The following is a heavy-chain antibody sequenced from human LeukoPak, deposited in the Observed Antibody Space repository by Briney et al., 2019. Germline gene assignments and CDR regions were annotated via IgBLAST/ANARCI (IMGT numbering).Heavy chain of an antibody. V-gene: IGHV4-61*02. CDR3: ARLSPVSGSYRRRGSGDY. CDR1: GGSISSGSYY. J-gene: IGHJ4*02. CDR2: IYTSGST. Sequence: PSETLSLTCTVSGGSISSGSYYWSWIRQPAGKGLEWIGRIYTSGSTNYNPSLKSRVTISVDTSKNQFSLKLSSVTAADTAVYYCARLSPVSGSYRRRGSGDYWGQGTLVTVSS. D-gene: IGHD1-26*01.